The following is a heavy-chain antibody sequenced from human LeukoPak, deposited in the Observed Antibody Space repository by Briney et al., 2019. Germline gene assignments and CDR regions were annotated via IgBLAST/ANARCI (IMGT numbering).Heavy chain of an antibody. D-gene: IGHD3-10*01. CDR3: ARSRITMVRGVSLIAFDI. J-gene: IGHJ3*02. CDR1: GYTFTGYY. CDR2: IHPNRGGT. Sequence: ASVKVSCKASGYTFTGYYMHWVRQAPGQGLEWMGWIHPNRGGTNYAQKCQGWVTMTRDTSISTAYMELSRLRSDDTAVYYCARSRITMVRGVSLIAFDIWGQGTMVTVSS. V-gene: IGHV1-2*04.